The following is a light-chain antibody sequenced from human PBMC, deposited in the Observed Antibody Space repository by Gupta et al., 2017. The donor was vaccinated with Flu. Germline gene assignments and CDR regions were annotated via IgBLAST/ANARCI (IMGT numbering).Light chain of an antibody. CDR2: DVT. V-gene: IGLV2-11*03. Sequence: TRSDLGSNAYVSWYLLHPVTAPKLIIYDVTNRPSGVPDRFSASKSGNTASLIISGLLPEDEADYYCCSYAGTYTWVFGGGTKFTVL. J-gene: IGLJ3*02. CDR3: CSYAGTYTWV. CDR1: RSDLGSNAY.